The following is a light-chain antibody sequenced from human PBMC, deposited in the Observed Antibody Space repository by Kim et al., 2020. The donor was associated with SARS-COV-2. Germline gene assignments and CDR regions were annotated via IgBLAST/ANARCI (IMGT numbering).Light chain of an antibody. Sequence: TAIITSSGRSSSSAGSNYEWWHQRRPSAPPTTMNEDDDKSSCGAPHLFSCIINTSNSASPLTFSGMKAEDEADYYCQSYDSNSWVFGGGTQLTVL. CDR2: DDD. J-gene: IGLJ3*02. V-gene: IGLV6-57*01. CDR1: SSSAGSNY. CDR3: QSYDSNSWV.